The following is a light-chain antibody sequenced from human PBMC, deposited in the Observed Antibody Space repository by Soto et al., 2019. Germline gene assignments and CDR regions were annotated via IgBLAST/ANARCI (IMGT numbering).Light chain of an antibody. V-gene: IGLV2-11*01. CDR3: CSYAGSYTFV. J-gene: IGLJ1*01. CDR1: SCDVGGYNY. CDR2: DVS. Sequence: QSALTQPRSVSGSPGQSVTISCTGTSCDVGGYNYVSWYQQHPGKAPKLMLYDVSKRPSGVPDRFSGSKSGNTASLTISGLQAEDEADYHCCSYAGSYTFVFGTGTKLTVL.